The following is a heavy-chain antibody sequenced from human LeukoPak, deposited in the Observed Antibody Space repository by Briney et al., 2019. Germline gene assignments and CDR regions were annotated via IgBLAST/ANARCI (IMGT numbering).Heavy chain of an antibody. V-gene: IGHV3-30*02. CDR3: ARESYGDNPGNGMDV. D-gene: IGHD4-17*01. CDR2: IWDDGSNK. CDR1: GFTFSSYS. J-gene: IGHJ6*02. Sequence: GGSLRLSCAASGFTFSSYSMNWVRQAPGKGLEWVACIWDDGSNKYYADSVKGRFTISRDNSKNTLYLQMNSLRAEDTAVYYCARESYGDNPGNGMDVWGQGTTVTVSS.